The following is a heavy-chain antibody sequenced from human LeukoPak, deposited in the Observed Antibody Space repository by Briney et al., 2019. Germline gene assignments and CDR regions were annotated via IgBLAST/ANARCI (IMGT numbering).Heavy chain of an antibody. CDR3: AKDLEQWLAGGPFDY. Sequence: GGSLRLSCAASGFTFSSYAMSWVRQAPGKGLEWVPAISGSGGSTYYADSVKGRFTISRDNSKNTLYLHMNSLRAEDTAVYYCAKDLEQWLAGGPFDYWGQGTLVTVSS. J-gene: IGHJ4*02. D-gene: IGHD6-19*01. CDR1: GFTFSSYA. V-gene: IGHV3-23*01. CDR2: ISGSGGST.